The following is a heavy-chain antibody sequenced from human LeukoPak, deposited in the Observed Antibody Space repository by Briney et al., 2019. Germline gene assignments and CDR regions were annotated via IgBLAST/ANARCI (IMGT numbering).Heavy chain of an antibody. D-gene: IGHD4-17*01. CDR2: ISGSGGST. J-gene: IGHJ4*02. Sequence: PGGSLRLSCAASGFTFSSYAMSWVCQAPGKGLEWVSAISGSGGSTYYADSVKGRFTISRDNSKNTLYLQMNSLRAEDTAVYYCAKDHKGIYGDYSYYFDYWGQGTLVTVSS. CDR3: AKDHKGIYGDYSYYFDY. CDR1: GFTFSSYA. V-gene: IGHV3-23*01.